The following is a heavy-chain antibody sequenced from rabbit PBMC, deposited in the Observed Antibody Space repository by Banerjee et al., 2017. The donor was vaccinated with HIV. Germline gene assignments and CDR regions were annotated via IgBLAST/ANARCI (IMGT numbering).Heavy chain of an antibody. CDR1: GFDFSSYG. J-gene: IGHJ6*01. CDR2: TDPVFDST. V-gene: IGHV1S47*01. Sequence: QEQLVESGGGLVQPGGSLKLSCKASGFDFSSYGVSWVRQAPGKGLEWIGYTDPVFDSTYYASWVNGRFTISSDNAQNTLYLQLNSLTAADTATYFCARDGSNEDYVDWDLWGQGTLVT. CDR3: ARDGSNEDYVDWDL. D-gene: IGHD2-1*01.